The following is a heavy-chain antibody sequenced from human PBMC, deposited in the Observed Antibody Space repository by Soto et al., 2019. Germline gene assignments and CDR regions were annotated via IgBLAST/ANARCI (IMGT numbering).Heavy chain of an antibody. D-gene: IGHD6-13*01. CDR2: IYYSGST. Sequence: SETLSLTCTVSGGSISSGCYWSWIRQHPGKGLEWIGYIYYSGSTYYNPSLKSRVTISVDTSKNQFSLKLRSVTAEDTAVYYCAKFGSGSRSWIDYWGQGTLVTVSS. CDR3: AKFGSGSRSWIDY. CDR1: GGSISSGCY. J-gene: IGHJ4*02. V-gene: IGHV4-31*03.